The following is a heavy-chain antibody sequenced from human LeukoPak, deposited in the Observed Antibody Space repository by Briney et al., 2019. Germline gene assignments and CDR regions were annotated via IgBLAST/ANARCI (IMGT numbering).Heavy chain of an antibody. CDR2: INPSGGST. CDR3: ARAIAALYGMDV. D-gene: IGHD6-13*01. J-gene: IGHJ6*02. V-gene: IGHV1-46*01. CDR1: VGTFSSYA. Sequence: ASVKVSCKASVGTFSSYAISWVRQAPGQGLEWMGIINPSGGSTSYAQKFQGRVTMTRDTSTITVYMELSSLRSEDTAVYYCARAIAALYGMDVWGQGTTVTVSS.